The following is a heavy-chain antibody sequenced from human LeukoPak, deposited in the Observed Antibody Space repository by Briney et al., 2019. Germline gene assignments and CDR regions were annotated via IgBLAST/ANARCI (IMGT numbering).Heavy chain of an antibody. D-gene: IGHD3-3*01. CDR2: IYYSGST. V-gene: IGHV4-39*07. J-gene: IGHJ4*02. CDR3: ARARLRFFSFDY. Sequence: SETLSLTCTVSGGSISSSSYYWGWIRQPPGKGLGWIGSIYYSGSTYYNPSLKSRVTISVDTSKNQFSLKLSSVTAADTAVYYCARARLRFFSFDYWGQGTLVTVSS. CDR1: GGSISSSSYY.